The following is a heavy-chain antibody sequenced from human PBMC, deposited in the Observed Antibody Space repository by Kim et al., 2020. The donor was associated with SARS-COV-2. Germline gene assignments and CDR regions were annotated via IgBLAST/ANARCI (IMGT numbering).Heavy chain of an antibody. Sequence: GGSLRLSCAASGFTFDDYAMHWVRQAPGKGLEWVSLISWDGGSTYYADSVKGRFTISRDNSKNSLYLKMNSLRAEDTALYYCAKAGDGYNFYYFDYWGQGTLVTVSS. J-gene: IGHJ4*02. CDR3: AKAGDGYNFYYFDY. CDR2: ISWDGGST. D-gene: IGHD5-12*01. V-gene: IGHV3-43D*03. CDR1: GFTFDDYA.